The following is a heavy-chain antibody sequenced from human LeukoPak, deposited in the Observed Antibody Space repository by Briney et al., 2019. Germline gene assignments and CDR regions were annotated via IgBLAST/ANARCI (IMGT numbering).Heavy chain of an antibody. CDR1: GFTFSSYS. Sequence: PGGSLRLSCAASGFTFSSYSMNWVRQAPGKGLEWVSVIYSGGSTYYADSVKGRFTISRHNSKNTLYLQMNSLRAEDTAVYYCASPRYYGSGSFDYWGQGTLVTVSS. J-gene: IGHJ4*02. CDR2: IYSGGST. V-gene: IGHV3-53*04. CDR3: ASPRYYGSGSFDY. D-gene: IGHD3-10*01.